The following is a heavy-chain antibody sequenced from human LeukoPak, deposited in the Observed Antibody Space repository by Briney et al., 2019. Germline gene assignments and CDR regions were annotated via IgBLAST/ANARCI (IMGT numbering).Heavy chain of an antibody. J-gene: IGHJ3*02. CDR2: IYHSGST. V-gene: IGHV4-38-2*02. D-gene: IGHD4-17*01. CDR3: ARVTTVTSHAFDI. CDR1: GYSISSGYY. Sequence: PSETLSLTCTVSGYSISSGYYWGWIRQPPGEGLEWIGSIYHSGSTYYNSSLKSRVTISVDTSKNQFSLKLSSVTAADTAVYYCARVTTVTSHAFDIWGQGTMVTVSS.